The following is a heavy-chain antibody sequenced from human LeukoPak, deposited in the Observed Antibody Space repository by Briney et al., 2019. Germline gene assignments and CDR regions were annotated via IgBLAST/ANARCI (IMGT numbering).Heavy chain of an antibody. Sequence: GSSVKVSCKASGGTFSSYAISWERQAPGQGLEWMGGIIPIFGTANYAQKFQGRVTITTDESTSTAYMELSSLRSEDTAVYYCARDLCSGGSCNWFDPWGQGTLVTVSS. V-gene: IGHV1-69*05. CDR1: GGTFSSYA. D-gene: IGHD2-15*01. J-gene: IGHJ5*02. CDR3: ARDLCSGGSCNWFDP. CDR2: IIPIFGTA.